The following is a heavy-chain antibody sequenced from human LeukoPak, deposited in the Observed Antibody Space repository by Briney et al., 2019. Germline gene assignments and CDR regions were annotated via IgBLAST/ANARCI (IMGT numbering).Heavy chain of an antibody. J-gene: IGHJ4*02. CDR2: IKQDGTEK. CDR1: GFTFTTYW. Sequence: GESLRLSCAASGFTFTTYWMSWVRQAPGKGLEWVANIKQDGTEKYYVDSVKGRFTISRDNAKNSLYLQMNSLRAEDTAVYYCARGVGASPGSSRLDYWGQGTLVTVSS. V-gene: IGHV3-7*01. CDR3: ARGVGASPGSSRLDY. D-gene: IGHD6-13*01.